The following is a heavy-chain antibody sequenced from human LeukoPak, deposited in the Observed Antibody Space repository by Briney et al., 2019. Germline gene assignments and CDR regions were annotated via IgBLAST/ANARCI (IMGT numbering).Heavy chain of an antibody. Sequence: SGPTLVNPTQTLTLTCTFSGFSLSTSGMCVSWIRQPPGKALEWRARIDWDDDKYYSTSLKTRLTISKDTSKNQVVLTMTNMYPVDTATYYCARIAVAGTDGVPFDYWGQGTLVTVSS. D-gene: IGHD6-19*01. CDR1: GFSLSTSGMC. V-gene: IGHV2-70*11. CDR2: IDWDDDK. J-gene: IGHJ4*02. CDR3: ARIAVAGTDGVPFDY.